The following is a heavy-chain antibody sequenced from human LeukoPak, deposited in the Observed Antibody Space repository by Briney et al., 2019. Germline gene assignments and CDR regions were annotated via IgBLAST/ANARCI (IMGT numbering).Heavy chain of an antibody. V-gene: IGHV4-59*12. J-gene: IGHJ4*02. CDR3: ARRNGGMGGYFD. D-gene: IGHD1-26*01. CDR1: GGSISSYY. Sequence: SETLSLTCTVSGGSISSYYWSWIRQPPGKGLEWIGYIYYSGSTNYNPSLKSRATISVDTSKNQFSLKLSSVTAADTAVYYCARRNGGMGGYFDWGQGTLVTVSS. CDR2: IYYSGST.